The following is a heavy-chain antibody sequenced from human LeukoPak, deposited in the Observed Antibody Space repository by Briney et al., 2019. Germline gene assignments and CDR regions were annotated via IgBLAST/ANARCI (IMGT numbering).Heavy chain of an antibody. V-gene: IGHV1-69*13. Sequence: GASVKVSCKASGGTFSSYAISRVRQAPGQGLEWMGGIIPIFGTANYAQKFQGRVTITADESTNTAYMELSSLRSEDTAVYYCASRFCSSTSCYTTWRDAFDIWGQGTMVTVSS. D-gene: IGHD2-2*02. CDR1: GGTFSSYA. CDR2: IIPIFGTA. J-gene: IGHJ3*02. CDR3: ASRFCSSTSCYTTWRDAFDI.